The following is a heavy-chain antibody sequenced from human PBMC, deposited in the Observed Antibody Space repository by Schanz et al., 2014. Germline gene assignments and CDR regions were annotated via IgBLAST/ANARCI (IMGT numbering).Heavy chain of an antibody. CDR2: IRYDGRNK. CDR3: ARGIITMVRGGDVGAFDI. V-gene: IGHV3-33*08. CDR1: GFTFSTYW. D-gene: IGHD3-10*01. J-gene: IGHJ3*02. Sequence: VQLVESGGGLVKPGGSLRLSCAASGFTFSTYWMHWVRQAPGKGLEWVAVIRYDGRNKNFVESVKGRFTISRDNSNNTVYLQMNTLRAEDTAVYYCARGIITMVRGGDVGAFDIWGQGTMVTVSS.